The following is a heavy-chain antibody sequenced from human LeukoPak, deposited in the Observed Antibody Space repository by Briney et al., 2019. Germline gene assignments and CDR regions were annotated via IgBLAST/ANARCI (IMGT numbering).Heavy chain of an antibody. J-gene: IGHJ4*02. D-gene: IGHD1-1*01. CDR2: IKRDGSQE. V-gene: IGHV3-7*01. CDR3: ARDAEELEPPV. Sequence: GGSLRLSCAASGFSLSSHWMSWVRQAPGKGLEWVANIKRDGSQENYVDSDKGRFTISRDNAKNSLYLQMNSLRAEDTAVYYCARDAEELEPPVWGQGTLVTVSS. CDR1: GFSLSSHW.